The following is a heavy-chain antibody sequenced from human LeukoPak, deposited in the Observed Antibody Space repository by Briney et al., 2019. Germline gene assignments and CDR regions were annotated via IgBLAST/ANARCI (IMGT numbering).Heavy chain of an antibody. J-gene: IGHJ6*02. CDR1: GFTFSSYS. CDR2: ISSSSSYI. V-gene: IGHV3-21*01. Sequence: RLSCAXSGFTFSSYSMNWVRQAPGKGLEWVSXISSSSSYIYYADSVKGRFTISRDNAKNSLYLQMNSLRAEDTAVYYCARVASGSYSYYYYYGMDVWGQGTTVTVSS. D-gene: IGHD1-26*01. CDR3: ARVASGSYSYYYYYGMDV.